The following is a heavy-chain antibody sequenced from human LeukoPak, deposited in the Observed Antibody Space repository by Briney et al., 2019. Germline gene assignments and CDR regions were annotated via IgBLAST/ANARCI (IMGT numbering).Heavy chain of an antibody. V-gene: IGHV6-1*01. Sequence: SQTLSLTCAISGDSVSSNSAAWNWIRQSPSRGLEWLGRTYYRSKWYNDHAVSVKSRITINPDTSKNQFSLQLNSVTPEDTAVYYCARAEGIVGADYYYYGMDVWGQGTTVTVSS. CDR2: TYYRSKWYN. D-gene: IGHD1-26*01. CDR1: GDSVSSNSAA. J-gene: IGHJ6*02. CDR3: ARAEGIVGADYYYYGMDV.